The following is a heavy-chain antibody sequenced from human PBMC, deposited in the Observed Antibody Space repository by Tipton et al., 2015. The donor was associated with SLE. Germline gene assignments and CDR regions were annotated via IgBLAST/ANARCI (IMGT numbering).Heavy chain of an antibody. Sequence: QLVQSGSDLKNPGASVKVSCKASGYTFTSHAMNWLRQAPGQGLEWMGWISAWNGNTNYAQKFKDRVTFTTDTSTTTAYMELRSLRSDDTAVYYCARQFLEWSRDFYSRYYMDVWGKGTTVTISS. D-gene: IGHD3-3*01. CDR2: ISAWNGNT. CDR1: GYTFTSHA. J-gene: IGHJ6*03. V-gene: IGHV1-18*01. CDR3: ARQFLEWSRDFYSRYYMDV.